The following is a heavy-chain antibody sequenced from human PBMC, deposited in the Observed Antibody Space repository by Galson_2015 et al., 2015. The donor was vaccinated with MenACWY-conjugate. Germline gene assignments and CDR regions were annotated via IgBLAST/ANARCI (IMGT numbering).Heavy chain of an antibody. V-gene: IGHV3-48*04. J-gene: IGHJ4*02. CDR3: ARDRGGPVAGERGPANY. Sequence: SLRLSCAASGFRFSSYNMNWARQAPGKGLEWISFIGSSPTAMFYGDSVKGRFTISRDDAKNSLYLQMNSLRAEDTAVYYCARDRGGPVAGERGPANYWGQGALVTVSS. CDR1: GFRFSSYN. CDR2: IGSSPTAM. D-gene: IGHD6-19*01.